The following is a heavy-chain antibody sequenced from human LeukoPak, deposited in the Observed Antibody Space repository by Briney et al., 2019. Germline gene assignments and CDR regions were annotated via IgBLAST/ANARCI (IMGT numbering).Heavy chain of an antibody. D-gene: IGHD6-25*01. CDR2: ISSGSSYI. J-gene: IGHJ4*02. CDR1: GFTFSSYS. V-gene: IGHV3-21*06. Sequence: PGGSLRLSCAASGFTFSSYSINWVRQAPGKGLEWVSSISSGSSYIYFADSMKGRFTISRDNTQNLVYLQMNNLKAEDTAVYFCARAAVAADIPYYLDFWGQGTLVTVSS. CDR3: ARAAVAADIPYYLDF.